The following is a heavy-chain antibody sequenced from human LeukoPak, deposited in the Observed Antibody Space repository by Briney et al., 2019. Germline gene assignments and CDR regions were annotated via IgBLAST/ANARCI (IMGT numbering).Heavy chain of an antibody. CDR3: AREGDYGDYSKSFYYMDV. J-gene: IGHJ6*03. V-gene: IGHV4-4*07. Sequence: SETLSLTCTVSGGYIGSYYWSWIRQPAGKGLEWIGRIYTSENTDYNPSLKTRVTMSVDMSTSQFSLRLTSVTAADTAVYYCAREGDYGDYSKSFYYMDVWGKGTTVTVSS. D-gene: IGHD4-17*01. CDR2: IYTSENT. CDR1: GGYIGSYY.